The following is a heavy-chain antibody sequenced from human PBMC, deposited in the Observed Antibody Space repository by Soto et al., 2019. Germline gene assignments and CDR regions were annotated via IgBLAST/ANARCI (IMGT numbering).Heavy chain of an antibody. CDR1: GGSFSGYY. V-gene: IGHV4-34*02. D-gene: IGHD6-19*01. Sequence: QVQLQQWGAGLLKPSETLSLTCAVYGGSFSGYYWSWIRQPPGKGLEWIGEVTHSGSTNYNPSLKSRVTISVDTSKNQVPLNLNSVTAADSALYYCARGHGSGWYVGSWGQGTLVTVSS. J-gene: IGHJ4*02. CDR2: VTHSGST. CDR3: ARGHGSGWYVGS.